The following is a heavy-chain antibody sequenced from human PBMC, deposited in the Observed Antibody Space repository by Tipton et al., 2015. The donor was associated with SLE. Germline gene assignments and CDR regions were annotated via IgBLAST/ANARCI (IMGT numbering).Heavy chain of an antibody. D-gene: IGHD3-3*01. Sequence: QLVQSGAEVKKPGASVKVSCKASGYTFTSYEINWVRQATGQGLEWMGWMNPNSGNTYYAQKFQGRVTMTRNTSISTAYMELSSLRSEDTAVYYCARTSSLEWLFDYWGQGPLVTVSS. V-gene: IGHV1-8*01. CDR1: GYTFTSYE. CDR2: MNPNSGNT. CDR3: ARTSSLEWLFDY. J-gene: IGHJ4*02.